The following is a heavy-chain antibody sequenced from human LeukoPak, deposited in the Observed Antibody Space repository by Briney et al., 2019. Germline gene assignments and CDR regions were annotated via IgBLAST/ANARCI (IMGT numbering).Heavy chain of an antibody. CDR3: ATDRNDPDAFDI. CDR1: GYTLTELS. Sequence: ASVKVSCKVSGYTLTELSMHWVRQAPGKGLGWMGGFDPEDGETIYAQKFQGRVTMTEDTSTDTAYMELSSLRSEDTAVYYCATDRNDPDAFDIWGQGTMVTVSS. V-gene: IGHV1-24*01. J-gene: IGHJ3*02. CDR2: FDPEDGET.